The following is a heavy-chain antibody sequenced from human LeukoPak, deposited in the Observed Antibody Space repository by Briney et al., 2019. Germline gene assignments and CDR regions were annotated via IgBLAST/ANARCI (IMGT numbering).Heavy chain of an antibody. J-gene: IGHJ4*02. D-gene: IGHD5-18*01. CDR1: GGSISTYY. Sequence: SETLSLTCTVSGGSISTYYGSWIRQPPGKGLEWIGFIHYSGSTKYNPSLNSRVTISVDTSKNQFSLTLSSVTAADTAVYYCAREYSYGYSYYFDYWGQGTLVTVSS. CDR3: AREYSYGYSYYFDY. CDR2: IHYSGST. V-gene: IGHV4-59*01.